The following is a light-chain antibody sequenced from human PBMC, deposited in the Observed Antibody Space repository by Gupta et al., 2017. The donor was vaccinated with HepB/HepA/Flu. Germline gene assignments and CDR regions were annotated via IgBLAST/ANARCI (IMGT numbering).Light chain of an antibody. CDR1: QSVSSY. J-gene: IGKJ2*01. CDR2: DAS. V-gene: IGKV3-11*01. Sequence: EIGLTQSAAPLSLSHGERATPSCRASQSVSSYLAWYQQKPGHAPRLLIYDASNRATGIPARFSGSGSGTDFTLTISSLEPEDLAVYYCQQRSNWPYTFGQGTRLEIK. CDR3: QQRSNWPYT.